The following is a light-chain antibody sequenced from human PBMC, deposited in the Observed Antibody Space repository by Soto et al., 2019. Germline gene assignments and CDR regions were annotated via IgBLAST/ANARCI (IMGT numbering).Light chain of an antibody. V-gene: IGKV3-11*01. Sequence: ETVLTQSPATLSLSPGERATLSCRASQSISSYLAWYQQKPDQAPRLLIYDASNRATGIPARFSGSGSGKDFTLTISSLEPEDFAVYYCHQRSTWPFTFGPGTKVDIK. CDR1: QSISSY. CDR2: DAS. J-gene: IGKJ3*01. CDR3: HQRSTWPFT.